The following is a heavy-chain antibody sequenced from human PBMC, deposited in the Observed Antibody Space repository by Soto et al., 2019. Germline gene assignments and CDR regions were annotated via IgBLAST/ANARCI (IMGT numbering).Heavy chain of an antibody. CDR1: GFTFSSYG. D-gene: IGHD2-8*01. V-gene: IGHV3-30*18. CDR3: AKDGGILYLPLQH. Sequence: GGSLRLSCAASGFTFSSYGMHWVRQAPGKGLEWVAVISYDGSNKYYADSVKGRFTISRDNSKNTLYLQMNSLRAEDTAVYYCAKDGGILYLPLQHWGQGTLVTVSS. CDR2: ISYDGSNK. J-gene: IGHJ1*01.